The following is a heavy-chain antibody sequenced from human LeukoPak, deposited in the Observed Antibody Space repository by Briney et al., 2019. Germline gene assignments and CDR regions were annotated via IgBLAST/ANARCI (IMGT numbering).Heavy chain of an antibody. D-gene: IGHD5-24*01. CDR1: GYTFTSNY. CDR3: ARDNSVRDEAWWFNP. Sequence: ASVKVSCKAFGYTFTSNYMHWVRQAPGQGPEWMGVISPTGGSTTYAQKFQGRVTLTRGMSTSTDYLELSSLRSDDTAVYYCARDNSVRDEAWWFNPWGQGTLVTVSS. CDR2: ISPTGGST. V-gene: IGHV1-46*01. J-gene: IGHJ5*02.